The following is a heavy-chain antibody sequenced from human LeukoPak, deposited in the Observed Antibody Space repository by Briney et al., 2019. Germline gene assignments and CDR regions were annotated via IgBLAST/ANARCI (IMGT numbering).Heavy chain of an antibody. D-gene: IGHD2-2*01. CDR3: ARDSGGVIVVVPAAFDY. CDR1: GFTFSSYW. Sequence: GGSLRLSCAASGFTFSSYWMSWVRQAPGKGLEWVTNIKQDGSEKYYVDSVKGRFTISRDNAKNSLYLQMNSLRAEDTAVYYCARDSGGVIVVVPAAFDYWGQGTLVTVSS. CDR2: IKQDGSEK. V-gene: IGHV3-7*01. J-gene: IGHJ4*02.